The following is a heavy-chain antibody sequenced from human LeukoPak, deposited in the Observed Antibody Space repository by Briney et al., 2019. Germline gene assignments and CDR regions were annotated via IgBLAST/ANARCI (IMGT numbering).Heavy chain of an antibody. CDR3: ARENVALLWGSWFDP. J-gene: IGHJ5*02. D-gene: IGHD2-2*01. V-gene: IGHV3-7*03. CDR2: IKQDGSEK. CDR1: EFTFISYW. Sequence: GGSLRLSFAASEFTFISYWMSWFRQAPGKGLEWVANIKQDGSEKYYVDSVKGRFTISRDNAKNSLYLQMNSLRAEDTAVYYCARENVALLWGSWFDPGAREPWSPSPQ.